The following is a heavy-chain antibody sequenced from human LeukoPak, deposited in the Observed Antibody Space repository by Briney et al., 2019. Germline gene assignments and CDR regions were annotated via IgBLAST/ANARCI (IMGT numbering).Heavy chain of an antibody. J-gene: IGHJ4*02. Sequence: SETLSLTCAVSGVSISSSNWWSWVRQPPGKGLEWIGEIYHSGSTNYNPSLKSRVTISVDKSKNQFSLKLSSVTAADTAVYYCARAYGSGSWYFDYWGQGTLVTVSS. CDR2: IYHSGST. V-gene: IGHV4-4*02. CDR3: ARAYGSGSWYFDY. CDR1: GVSISSSNW. D-gene: IGHD3-10*01.